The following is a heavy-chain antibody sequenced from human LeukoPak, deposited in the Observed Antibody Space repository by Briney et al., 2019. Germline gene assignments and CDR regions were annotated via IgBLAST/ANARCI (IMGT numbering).Heavy chain of an antibody. CDR1: GGTFNSYA. D-gene: IGHD2-15*01. CDR3: ARSRFLGYCSGGSCYIFDY. J-gene: IGHJ4*02. Sequence: SVKVSCKASGGTFNSYAISWVRQAPGQGREGMGGIIPIFGTENYEQKFQGRVTITTDEYTSTAYMELSSLRSEDTAVYYCARSRFLGYCSGGSCYIFDYWGQGTLVTVSS. CDR2: IIPIFGTE. V-gene: IGHV1-69*05.